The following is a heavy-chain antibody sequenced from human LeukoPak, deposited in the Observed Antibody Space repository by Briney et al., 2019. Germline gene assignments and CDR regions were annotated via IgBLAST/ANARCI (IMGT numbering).Heavy chain of an antibody. J-gene: IGHJ4*02. V-gene: IGHV5-51*01. D-gene: IGHD6-19*01. CDR2: TYPGDSDT. CDR3: ARRRLTSSGCLDY. Sequence: GESLKISCKGSGYSFTSYWIGWVRQMPGKGLEWMGITYPGDSDTTYSPSFQGQVTISADKSICIVYLQWSSLKASDTAMYYCARRRLTSSGCLDYWGQGTLVTVSS. CDR1: GYSFTSYW.